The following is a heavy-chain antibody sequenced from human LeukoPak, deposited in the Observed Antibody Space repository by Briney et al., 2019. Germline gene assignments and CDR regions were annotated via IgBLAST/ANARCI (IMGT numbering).Heavy chain of an antibody. Sequence: MSGGSLRLSCAASGFTFSNAWMAWVRQAPGKGLEWVGRIKSKTDGGTTEYAAPVKGRFTISRDDSKNTLYLQMNSLKTEDTAVYYCTTDDLRGVIYYWGQGTLVTVSS. CDR1: GFTFSNAW. V-gene: IGHV3-15*01. CDR2: IKSKTDGGTT. D-gene: IGHD3-10*01. CDR3: TTDDLRGVIYY. J-gene: IGHJ4*02.